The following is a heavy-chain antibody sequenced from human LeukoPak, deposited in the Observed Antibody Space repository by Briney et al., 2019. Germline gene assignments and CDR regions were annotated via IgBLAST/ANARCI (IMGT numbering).Heavy chain of an antibody. CDR2: IGVAANT. D-gene: IGHD1-26*01. J-gene: IGHJ4*02. CDR1: GFTFSNYD. Sequence: QPGGSLRLSCAASGFTFSNYDMHWVRQATGKGLEWVSAIGVAANTFYPGSVKGRFTISRENAKNSLYLLMSSLRAEDTAMYYCARQNTPHGNFDYWGQGTLVTVSS. CDR3: ARQNTPHGNFDY. V-gene: IGHV3-13*01.